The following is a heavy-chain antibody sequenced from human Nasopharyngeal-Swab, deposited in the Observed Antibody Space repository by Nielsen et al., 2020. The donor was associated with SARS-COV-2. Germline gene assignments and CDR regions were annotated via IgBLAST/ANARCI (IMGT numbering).Heavy chain of an antibody. CDR3: VRGPSSGYANDAFGV. J-gene: IGHJ3*01. Sequence: GESLKISCAASGFTFSSYWMHWVRQAPGKGLVWVSRINTDGTSTSYADSVKGRLTIARGNAKNTLYMQMNSLRDEDTAVYYCVRGPSSGYANDAFGVWGQGTMVTVSS. V-gene: IGHV3-74*01. CDR1: GFTFSSYW. D-gene: IGHD2-2*01. CDR2: INTDGTST.